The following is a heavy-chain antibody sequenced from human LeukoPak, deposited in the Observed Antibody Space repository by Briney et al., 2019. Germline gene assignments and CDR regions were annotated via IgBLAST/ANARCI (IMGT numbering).Heavy chain of an antibody. CDR1: GFTFSSYA. J-gene: IGHJ5*02. Sequence: GGSLRLPCAASGFTFSSYAMHWVRQAPGKGLEGVAVISYDGSNKYYADSVKGRFTISRDNSKNTLYLQMNSLRAEDTAVYFCASGKYRYGDNWFDPWGQGTLVTVSS. V-gene: IGHV3-30*04. CDR2: ISYDGSNK. CDR3: ASGKYRYGDNWFDP. D-gene: IGHD5-18*01.